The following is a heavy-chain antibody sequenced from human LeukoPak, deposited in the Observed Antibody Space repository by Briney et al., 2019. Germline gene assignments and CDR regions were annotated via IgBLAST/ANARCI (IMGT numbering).Heavy chain of an antibody. CDR3: ARGRQEISMILVVMTGVSYYLDV. D-gene: IGHD3-22*01. V-gene: IGHV4-34*01. Sequence: SETLSLTCAVYGGSFSGYYWTWIRQSTGKGLEWIGEINPSGSTYYNPSLKSRLTISRDTSKNQFSLRLSSVTAADTAVYYCARGRQEISMILVVMTGVSYYLDVWGIGTTVTVS. CDR2: INPSGST. J-gene: IGHJ6*03. CDR1: GGSFSGYY.